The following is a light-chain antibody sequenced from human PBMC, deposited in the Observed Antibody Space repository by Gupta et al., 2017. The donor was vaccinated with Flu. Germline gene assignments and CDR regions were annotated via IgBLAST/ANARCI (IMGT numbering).Light chain of an antibody. CDR1: TSDVGGHDR. V-gene: IGLV2-23*02. CDR2: DVN. Sequence: QSALTQPASVSGSPGPWITISCTGSTSDVGGHDRVSWYQQHPGKAHKLIIYDVNKRPSGASNRFSASKSGNTASLTISGLQGEDDADYYCCSVVIGGTYVFGSGTKVTVL. CDR3: CSVVIGGTYV. J-gene: IGLJ1*01.